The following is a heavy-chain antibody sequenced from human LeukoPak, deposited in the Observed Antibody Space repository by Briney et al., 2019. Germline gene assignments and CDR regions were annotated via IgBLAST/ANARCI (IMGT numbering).Heavy chain of an antibody. D-gene: IGHD5-18*01. CDR1: GFTFSNYW. CDR3: ARAGGYSYGPGGY. Sequence: PGRSLRLSCAASGFTFSNYWMHWVRQGPGKGLVWVSGINNDGSTTTYADSVKGRFTISRDNAKNTLYLQMNSLRAEDSAVYYCARAGGYSYGPGGYWGQGTLVTVSS. J-gene: IGHJ4*02. CDR2: INNDGSTT. V-gene: IGHV3-74*01.